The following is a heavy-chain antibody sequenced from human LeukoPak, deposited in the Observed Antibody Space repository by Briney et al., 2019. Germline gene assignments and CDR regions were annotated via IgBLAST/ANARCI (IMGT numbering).Heavy chain of an antibody. D-gene: IGHD5-24*01. CDR1: GFTFSSYA. J-gene: IGHJ5*02. Sequence: GGSLRLSCAASGFTFSSYAMHWVRQAPGKGLEWVAVISYDGSNKYYADSVKGRFTISRDNSKNTLFLQMSSLRAEDTAVYYCARGGRDGSNWTPYNWFDPWGQGTLVTVSS. CDR2: ISYDGSNK. CDR3: ARGGRDGSNWTPYNWFDP. V-gene: IGHV3-30-3*01.